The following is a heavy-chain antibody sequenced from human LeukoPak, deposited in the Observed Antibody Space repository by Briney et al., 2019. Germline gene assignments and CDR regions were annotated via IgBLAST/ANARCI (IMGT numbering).Heavy chain of an antibody. D-gene: IGHD2-21*01. V-gene: IGHV1-2*02. CDR3: ATSRISPYYFDY. CDR2: INPNSGGT. CDR1: GGTFSSYA. Sequence: ASVKVSCKASGGTFSSYAISWVRQAPGQGLEWMGWINPNSGGTNYAQKFQGGVTMTRDTSISTAYMELSRLRSDDTAVYYCATSRISPYYFDYWGQGTLVTVSS. J-gene: IGHJ4*02.